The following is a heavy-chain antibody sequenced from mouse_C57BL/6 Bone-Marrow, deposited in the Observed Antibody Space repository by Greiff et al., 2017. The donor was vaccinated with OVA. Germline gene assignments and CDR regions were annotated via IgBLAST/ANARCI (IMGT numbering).Heavy chain of an antibody. CDR2: IWSGGST. CDR3: ARENYDGSYWYFDV. D-gene: IGHD2-4*01. V-gene: IGHV2-2*01. CDR1: GFSLTSYG. Sequence: VKLLESGPGLVQPSQSLSITCTVSGFSLTSYGVHWVRQSPGKGLEWLGVIWSGGSTDYNAAFISRLSISKDNSKSQVFFKMNSLQADDTAIYYCARENYDGSYWYFDVWGTGTTVTVSS. J-gene: IGHJ1*03.